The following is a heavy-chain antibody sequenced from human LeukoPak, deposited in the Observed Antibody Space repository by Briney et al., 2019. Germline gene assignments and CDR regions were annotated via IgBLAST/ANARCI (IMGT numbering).Heavy chain of an antibody. V-gene: IGHV3-53*01. CDR1: GLTVTNHY. Sequence: PGGSLRLSCAASGLTVTNHYMSWVRQAPGKGLEWVSLIYSGGGTYYADSVKGRFAISRDSSENTLYLQMNSLRAEDTAVYYCARGNSGSYSWIDYWGQGTLVTVSS. D-gene: IGHD1-26*01. J-gene: IGHJ4*02. CDR2: IYSGGGT. CDR3: ARGNSGSYSWIDY.